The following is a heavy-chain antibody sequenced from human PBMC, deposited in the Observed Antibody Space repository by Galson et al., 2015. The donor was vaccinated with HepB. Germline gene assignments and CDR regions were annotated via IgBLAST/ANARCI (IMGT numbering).Heavy chain of an antibody. CDR2: ISGSSNYI. D-gene: IGHD1-26*01. CDR1: GFTFSSYS. V-gene: IGHV3-21*01. J-gene: IGHJ3*02. CDR3: ARTGAFDAFDI. Sequence: SLRLSCAASGFTFSSYSMNWVRQAPGKGLEWVSSISGSSNYIYSADSVKGRFTISRDNAKNSLYLQMNSLRAEDTAVYYCARTGAFDAFDIWGQGTMVTVSS.